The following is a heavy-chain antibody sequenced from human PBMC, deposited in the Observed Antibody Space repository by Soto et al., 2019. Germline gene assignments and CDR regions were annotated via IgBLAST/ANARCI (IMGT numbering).Heavy chain of an antibody. D-gene: IGHD2-21*02. J-gene: IGHJ2*01. CDR2: ISGSGVST. CDR1: GFTFSIYA. Sequence: GGSLRLSCAASGFTFSIYAMTWVRQAPGKGLEWVSAISGSGVSTYYADSVKGRFTISRDNSKNTLYLQMNSLRAEDTALYYCTKALVVTTTHYWYFDLWGRGALVTVPQ. V-gene: IGHV3-23*01. CDR3: TKALVVTTTHYWYFDL.